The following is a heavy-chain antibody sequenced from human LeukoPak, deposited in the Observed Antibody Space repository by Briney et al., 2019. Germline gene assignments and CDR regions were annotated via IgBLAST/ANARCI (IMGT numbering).Heavy chain of an antibody. Sequence: SETLSLTCAVSGGSISSGGYSWSWIRQPPGKGLEWIGYIYYSGSTNYNPSLKSRVTISVDTSKNQFSLKLSSVTAADTAVYYCAARYSGSYSVSYYYYGMDVWGQGTTVTVSS. D-gene: IGHD1-26*01. CDR3: AARYSGSYSVSYYYYGMDV. CDR1: GGSISSGGYS. CDR2: IYYSGST. V-gene: IGHV4-61*08. J-gene: IGHJ6*02.